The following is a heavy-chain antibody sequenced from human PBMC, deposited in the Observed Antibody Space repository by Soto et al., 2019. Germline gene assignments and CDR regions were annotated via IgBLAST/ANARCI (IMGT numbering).Heavy chain of an antibody. CDR2: INAGNGNT. CDR3: ARDPADIVVVPAAPPYYYYGMDV. Sequence: GASVKVSCKASGYTFTSYAMHWVRQAPGQRLEWMGWINAGNGNTKYSQKFQGRVTITRDTSASTAYMELSSLRSEDTAVYYCARDPADIVVVPAAPPYYYYGMDVWGQGTTVTVSS. D-gene: IGHD2-2*01. V-gene: IGHV1-3*01. CDR1: GYTFTSYA. J-gene: IGHJ6*02.